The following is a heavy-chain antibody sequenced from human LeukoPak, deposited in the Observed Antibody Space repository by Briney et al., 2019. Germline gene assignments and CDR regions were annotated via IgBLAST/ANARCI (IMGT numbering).Heavy chain of an antibody. CDR2: MHYSGST. Sequence: SETLSLTCTVSGGSVSSNKYYWGWIRQPPGKGLEWIGNMHYSGSTYYNPSLRSRVTLSVDTSKNLFSLKLSSVTAADTAVCYCARHGEGSSTYRNWFDPWGQGTLVTVSS. CDR1: GGSVSSNKYY. CDR3: ARHGEGSSTYRNWFDP. J-gene: IGHJ5*02. V-gene: IGHV4-39*01. D-gene: IGHD6-13*01.